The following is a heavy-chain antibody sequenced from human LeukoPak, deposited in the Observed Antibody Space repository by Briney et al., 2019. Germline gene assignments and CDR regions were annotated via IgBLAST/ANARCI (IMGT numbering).Heavy chain of an antibody. CDR3: AREGGTPNWNYKTATTDY. Sequence: ASVKVSCKASGYTFTSYGISWVRQAPGQGLEWMGWISAYNGNTNYAQKLQGRVTMTTDTSTSTAYMELRSLRSDDTAVYYCAREGGTPNWNYKTATTDYWGQGTLVTVSS. CDR1: GYTFTSYG. CDR2: ISAYNGNT. D-gene: IGHD1-7*01. J-gene: IGHJ4*02. V-gene: IGHV1-18*01.